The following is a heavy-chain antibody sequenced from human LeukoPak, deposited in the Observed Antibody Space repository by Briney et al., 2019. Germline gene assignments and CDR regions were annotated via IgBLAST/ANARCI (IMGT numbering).Heavy chain of an antibody. CDR3: ARVLGTAMPYYYYYMDV. V-gene: IGHV1-2*02. D-gene: IGHD5-18*01. CDR1: GYTFTGYY. Sequence: ASVKVSCKASGYTFTGYYMHRVRQAPGQGLEWMGWINPNSGGTNYAQKFQGRVTMTRDTSISTAYMELSRLRSDDTAVYYCARVLGTAMPYYYYYMDVWGKGTTVTVSS. CDR2: INPNSGGT. J-gene: IGHJ6*03.